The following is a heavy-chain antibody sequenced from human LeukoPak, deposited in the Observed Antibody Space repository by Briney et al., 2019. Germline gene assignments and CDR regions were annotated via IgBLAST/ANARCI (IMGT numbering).Heavy chain of an antibody. D-gene: IGHD1-26*01. CDR1: GFTFSSYS. J-gene: IGHJ4*02. Sequence: GGSLTLSSAASGFTFSSYSMNWVRQAPGKGLEWVSSICTSGGYIYYADSVKGRFTMSRDNAKNSLYLQMDSLRAEDTAVYYCARDLVLSRSVGASEKVDYWGQGTLVTVSS. CDR3: ARDLVLSRSVGASEKVDY. CDR2: ICTSGGYI. V-gene: IGHV3-21*01.